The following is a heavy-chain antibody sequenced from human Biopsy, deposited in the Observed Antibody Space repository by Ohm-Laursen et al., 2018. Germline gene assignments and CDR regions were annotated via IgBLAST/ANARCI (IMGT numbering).Heavy chain of an antibody. CDR2: IYARGSTA. V-gene: IGHV4-61*01. J-gene: IGHJ4*02. CDR3: ARGMRSSGWPYFDS. D-gene: IGHD6-19*01. Sequence: PPGTLSLTCTVSGDSVSSGSFYWTWIRQPPGQGLEYIGSIYARGSTANYNPSLESRVTMSVDMPKNQFSLKLSSVTAADTAIYYCARGMRSSGWPYFDSWGQGTLVTVSS. CDR1: GDSVSSGSFY.